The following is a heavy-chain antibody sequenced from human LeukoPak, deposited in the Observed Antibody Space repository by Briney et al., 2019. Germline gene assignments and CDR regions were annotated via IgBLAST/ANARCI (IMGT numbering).Heavy chain of an antibody. CDR3: AKVGIGYYYPFDY. D-gene: IGHD3-22*01. CDR1: GFSFSSNV. Sequence: PGRSLRLSCAASGFSFSSNVMHWARQAPGKGLEWVAQISHDGNDKYYADSVKGRFTISRDNSKNTLFLQLDSLRAEDTAVYFCAKVGIGYYYPFDYWGQGTLATVSS. J-gene: IGHJ4*02. CDR2: ISHDGNDK. V-gene: IGHV3-30*18.